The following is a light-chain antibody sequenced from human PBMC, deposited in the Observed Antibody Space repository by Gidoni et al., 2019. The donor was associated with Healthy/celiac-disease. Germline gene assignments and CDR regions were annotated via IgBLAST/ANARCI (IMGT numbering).Light chain of an antibody. V-gene: IGKV3-11*01. J-gene: IGKJ4*01. CDR3: QQRSNWLLT. CDR2: DAS. CDR1: QSVSSY. Sequence: DIVFTHSPATLSLSPGERATLSCRASQSVSSYLAWYQQKPGQDPRLLIYDASNRATGIPARFSGSGSGTDFTLTISSLEPEDFAGYYCQQRSNWLLTFGGGTKVEIK.